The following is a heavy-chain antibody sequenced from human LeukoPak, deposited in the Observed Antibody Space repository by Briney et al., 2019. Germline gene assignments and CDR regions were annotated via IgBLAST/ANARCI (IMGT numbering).Heavy chain of an antibody. CDR2: INPSGGST. Sequence: ASVKVSCKASGYTFTSYYMHWVRQAPGQGLEWMGIINPSGGSTSYAQKFQGRVTMTRDTSTSTVYMELSSLRSEDTAVYYCARERGYSNYPYYYYYYGMDVWGQGTTVTVSS. CDR1: GYTFTSYY. CDR3: ARERGYSNYPYYYYYYGMDV. D-gene: IGHD4-11*01. J-gene: IGHJ6*02. V-gene: IGHV1-46*01.